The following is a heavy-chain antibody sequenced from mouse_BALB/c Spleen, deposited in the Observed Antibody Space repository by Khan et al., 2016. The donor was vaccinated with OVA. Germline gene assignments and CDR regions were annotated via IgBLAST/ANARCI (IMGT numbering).Heavy chain of an antibody. V-gene: IGHV5-17*02. CDR2: ISSDSSTI. CDR3: ARDSNFDY. Sequence: EVELVESGGGLVQPGGSRKLSCAASGFTFSRFGMHWVRQAPEKGLEWVAYISSDSSTIYYADTVKGRFTISRDKPKNTLFLQMTSLRSEDTAMYYCARDSNFDYWGQGTTLTVSS. CDR1: GFTFSRFG. J-gene: IGHJ2*01.